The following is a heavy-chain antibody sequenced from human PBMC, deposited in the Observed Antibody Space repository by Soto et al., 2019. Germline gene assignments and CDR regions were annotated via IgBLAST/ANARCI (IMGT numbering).Heavy chain of an antibody. V-gene: IGHV4-39*01. D-gene: IGHD3-3*02. J-gene: IGHJ5*02. Sequence: KTSETLSLTCTVSGDSIISSDFYWGWVRQPPGKGLEWIGSTFYLGSSYYNPSLKSRVTMSVDTSKNQFSLRLRSVTAADTALYFCARHSLALRKNNWFDPWGQGIMVTVSS. CDR2: TFYLGSS. CDR1: GDSIISSDFY. CDR3: ARHSLALRKNNWFDP.